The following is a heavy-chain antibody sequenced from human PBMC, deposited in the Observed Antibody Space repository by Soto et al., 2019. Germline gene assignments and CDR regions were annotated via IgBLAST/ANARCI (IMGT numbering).Heavy chain of an antibody. J-gene: IGHJ4*01. CDR2: VYFTGST. D-gene: IGHD3-22*01. CDR1: GDSMNSHY. V-gene: IGHV4-59*08. CDR3: ASFPVIPGRDSPLIFDY. Sequence: SETLSLTCTGTGDSMNSHYWSWLRQPPGNALKWMGYVYFTGSTNYSPSLESRLTILVDTSKNQFSLKLTSVTAADTAVYYCASFPVIPGRDSPLIFDYRAQGTPVTVSS.